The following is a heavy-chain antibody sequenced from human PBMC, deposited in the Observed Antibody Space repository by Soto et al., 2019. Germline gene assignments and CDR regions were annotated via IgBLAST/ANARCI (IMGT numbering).Heavy chain of an antibody. Sequence: PGESLKISCKGSGYSFTSYWISWVRQMPGKGLEWMGRIDPSDSYTNYSPSFQGHVTISADKSISTAYLQWSSLKASDTAMYYCATARPDCSGGSCYLPGFLVPFDIWGQGTMVTVSS. D-gene: IGHD2-15*01. CDR2: IDPSDSYT. J-gene: IGHJ3*02. CDR3: ATARPDCSGGSCYLPGFLVPFDI. V-gene: IGHV5-10-1*01. CDR1: GYSFTSYW.